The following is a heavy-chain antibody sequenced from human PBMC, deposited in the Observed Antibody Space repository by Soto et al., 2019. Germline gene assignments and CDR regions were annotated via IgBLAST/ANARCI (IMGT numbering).Heavy chain of an antibody. Sequence: SETLSVTCTVSGGSISSGDYYWSWIRQPPGKGLEWIGYIYYSGSTYYNPSLKSRVTISVDTSKNQFSLKLSSVTAADTAVYYCARYNWNSHYFDYWGQGTLVTVSS. J-gene: IGHJ4*01. V-gene: IGHV4-30-4*01. CDR3: ARYNWNSHYFDY. CDR2: IYYSGST. D-gene: IGHD1-7*01. CDR1: GGSISSGDYY.